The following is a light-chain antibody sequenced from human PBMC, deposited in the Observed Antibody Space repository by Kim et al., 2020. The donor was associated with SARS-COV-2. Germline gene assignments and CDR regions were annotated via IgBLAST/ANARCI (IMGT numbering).Light chain of an antibody. Sequence: GKTVTISCTRSSGSIDDNYVQWYQQRPGGVPTTVIYEDDQRPSGFSDLFSGSIDNSSNSASLTISGLRTEDEADYYCQSYNRDNVLFGGGTQLTVL. CDR2: EDD. CDR1: SGSIDDNY. V-gene: IGLV6-57*03. J-gene: IGLJ2*01. CDR3: QSYNRDNVL.